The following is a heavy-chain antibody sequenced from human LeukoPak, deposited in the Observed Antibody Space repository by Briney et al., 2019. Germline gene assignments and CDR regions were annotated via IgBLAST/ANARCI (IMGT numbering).Heavy chain of an antibody. D-gene: IGHD3/OR15-3a*01. J-gene: IGHJ4*02. V-gene: IGHV4-59*08. CDR2: ITDSGRT. CDR1: GASISSYY. CDR3: AKNGGSWTFDY. Sequence: SETLSLTCTVSGASISSYYWNWIRQPPGRGLEWIGYITDSGRTTYNSSLKSRVTISLDTSKNQFSLKLTSVTAADTAVYFCAKNGGSWTFDYWGQGTLVTVSS.